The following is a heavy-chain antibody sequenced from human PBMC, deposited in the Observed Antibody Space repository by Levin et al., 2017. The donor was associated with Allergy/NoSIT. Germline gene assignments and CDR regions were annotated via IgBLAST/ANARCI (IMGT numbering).Heavy chain of an antibody. J-gene: IGHJ4*02. CDR1: GGSFGVSY. Sequence: LSQTLSLTCAVRGGSFGVSYWSWIRQPPGKGLEWIGEINHSVTTHYNPSLKSRVTISLDTSKTQISLKLSSVTAADTAVYYCARSSPTWGFHYFDSWDQGTLVTVSS. D-gene: IGHD3-16*01. CDR2: INHSVTT. V-gene: IGHV4-34*01. CDR3: ARSSPTWGFHYFDS.